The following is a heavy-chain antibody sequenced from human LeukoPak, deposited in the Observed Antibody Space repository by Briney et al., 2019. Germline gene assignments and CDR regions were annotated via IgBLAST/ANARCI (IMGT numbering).Heavy chain of an antibody. Sequence: SETLSLTCAVYGGSFSGYYWSWIRQPPGKGLEWIGDINHSGSTNYNPSLKSRVTISVDTSKNQFSLKLSSVTAADTAVYYCARPRGRGAFDIWGQGTMVTVSS. D-gene: IGHD3-10*01. CDR2: INHSGST. V-gene: IGHV4-34*01. J-gene: IGHJ3*02. CDR1: GGSFSGYY. CDR3: ARPRGRGAFDI.